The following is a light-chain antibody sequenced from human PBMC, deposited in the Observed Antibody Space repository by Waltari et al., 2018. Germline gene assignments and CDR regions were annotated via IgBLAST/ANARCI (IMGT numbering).Light chain of an antibody. CDR3: QSYDSSLSGVL. V-gene: IGLV1-40*01. CDR2: VNN. J-gene: IGLJ2*01. Sequence: QSVLTQPPSVSGAPGQRVTISCTGSSSNIGAGSGVHWYQQLPGTAPKLLIYVNNTRPSGVPDRFSGSKSGTSASLAITGLQAEDEADYYCQSYDSSLSGVLFGGGTKLTVL. CDR1: SSNIGAGSG.